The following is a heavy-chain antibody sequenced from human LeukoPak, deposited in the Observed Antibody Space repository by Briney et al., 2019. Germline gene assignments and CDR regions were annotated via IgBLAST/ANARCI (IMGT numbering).Heavy chain of an antibody. D-gene: IGHD6-19*01. J-gene: IGHJ1*01. V-gene: IGHV3-7*01. CDR2: IKQDGSEK. CDR1: GLTFNKYW. CDR3: ATGYSSGWYFYFQH. Sequence: GGSLRLSCEASGLTFNKYWMTWVRQAPGKGLEWVANIKQDGSEKNYVDSVKGRFTISRDNAKNSLSLRMNSLSAEDTAVYYCATGYSSGWYFYFQHWGQGSLVSVSS.